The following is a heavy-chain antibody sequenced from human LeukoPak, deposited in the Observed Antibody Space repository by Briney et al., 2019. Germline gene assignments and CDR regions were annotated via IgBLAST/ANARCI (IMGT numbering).Heavy chain of an antibody. CDR2: INHSGST. CDR1: GGSFSGYY. J-gene: IGHJ4*02. V-gene: IGHV4-34*01. Sequence: SETLSLTCAVYGGSFSGYYWSWIRQPPGKGLEWIGEINHSGSTNYNQSLKSRVTISVDTSKNQFSLKLSSVTAADTAVYYCASGGSFLLPYYFDYWGQGTLVTVSS. CDR3: ASGGSFLLPYYFDY. D-gene: IGHD1-26*01.